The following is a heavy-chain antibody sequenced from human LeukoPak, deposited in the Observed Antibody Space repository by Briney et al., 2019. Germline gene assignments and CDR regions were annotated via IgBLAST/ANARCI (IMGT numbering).Heavy chain of an antibody. CDR3: AVPTTTETTDYFDY. CDR1: GFTFSSYW. V-gene: IGHV3-74*01. D-gene: IGHD4-17*01. Sequence: GGSLRLSCAASGFTFSSYWTHWVRQAPGKGLVWVSRINSDGSSTSYADSVKGRFTISRDNAKNTLYLQMNSLRAEDTAVYYCAVPTTTETTDYFDYWGQGTLVTVSS. CDR2: INSDGSST. J-gene: IGHJ4*02.